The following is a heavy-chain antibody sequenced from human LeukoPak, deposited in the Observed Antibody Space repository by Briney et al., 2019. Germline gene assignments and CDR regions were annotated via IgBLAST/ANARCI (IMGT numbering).Heavy chain of an antibody. V-gene: IGHV4-30-4*01. CDR3: ARASWRRYYFDY. CDR2: IYYSGST. J-gene: IGHJ4*02. Sequence: SQTLSLTCTVSGGSISSGDYYWSWIRQPPGKGLEWLGYIYYSGSTYYNPSLKSRVTISVDTSKNQFSLKLSSVTAADTAVYYCARASWRRYYFDYWGQGTLVTVSS. D-gene: IGHD2-2*01. CDR1: GGSISSGDYY.